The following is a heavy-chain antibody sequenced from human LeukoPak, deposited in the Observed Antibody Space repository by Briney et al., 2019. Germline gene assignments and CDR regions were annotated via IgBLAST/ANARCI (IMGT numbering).Heavy chain of an antibody. D-gene: IGHD6-13*01. CDR3: AKAPMEDSWYIHFDY. J-gene: IGHJ4*02. V-gene: IGHV3-23*01. CDR2: ITNSGDNT. CDR1: GFTFSNYA. Sequence: GGSLRLSCAASGFTFSNYAMSWVRQAPGKGLEWVSAITNSGDNTYYADFVKGRFTISRDNSKNTLYLQINSLRAEDTAIYYCAKAPMEDSWYIHFDYWGQGTLVTVSS.